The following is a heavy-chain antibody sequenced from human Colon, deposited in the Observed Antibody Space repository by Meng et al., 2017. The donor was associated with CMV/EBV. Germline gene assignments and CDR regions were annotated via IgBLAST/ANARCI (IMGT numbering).Heavy chain of an antibody. D-gene: IGHD2/OR15-2a*01. Sequence: QVQLQESGSGLVKPSETLSLTCIGSGVSVTSGAYHWSWIRQSPGKGLEWIGYIYDTGITIYNPSLKSRVTIFLETSKNQFSLNLNSMTTADTAVYYCAKSRSSTPGIVDDWGQGTLVTVSS. CDR2: IYDTGIT. CDR3: AKSRSSTPGIVDD. J-gene: IGHJ4*02. V-gene: IGHV4-61*08. CDR1: GVSVTSGAYH.